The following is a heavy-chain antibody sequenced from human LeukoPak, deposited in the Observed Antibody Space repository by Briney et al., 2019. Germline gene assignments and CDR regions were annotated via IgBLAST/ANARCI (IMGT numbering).Heavy chain of an antibody. J-gene: IGHJ4*02. CDR3: ARDRQLLH. CDR2: IKHDASEK. D-gene: IGHD2-15*01. Sequence: PGGSLRLSCAAAGFTFSSYSMSWVRQAPGKGLEWVANIKHDASEKYYVDSVKGRFAISRDSAKNSLFLQMNSLRAEDTAVYYCARDRQLLHWGQGTLVTVSS. CDR1: GFTFSSYS. V-gene: IGHV3-7*01.